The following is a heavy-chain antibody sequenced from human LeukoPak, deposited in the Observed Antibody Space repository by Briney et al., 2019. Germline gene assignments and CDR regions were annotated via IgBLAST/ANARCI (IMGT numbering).Heavy chain of an antibody. CDR3: ARGITPGYRFDY. Sequence: GASVNVSYTPSGYTFTTYGISWVRQAPGHGPEWMGWISAYNGNTNYAQKLQCRVTMTTDTSTSTAYMELRSLRSDDTAVYYCARGITPGYRFDYWGQGTLVTVSS. CDR2: ISAYNGNT. V-gene: IGHV1-18*01. J-gene: IGHJ4*02. CDR1: GYTFTTYG. D-gene: IGHD3-16*01.